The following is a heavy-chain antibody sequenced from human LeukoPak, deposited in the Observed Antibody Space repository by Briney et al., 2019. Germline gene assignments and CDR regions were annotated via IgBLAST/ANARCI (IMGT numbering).Heavy chain of an antibody. CDR2: IRSKANSYAT. V-gene: IGHV3-73*01. J-gene: IGHJ4*02. Sequence: QRWGSLRLSCAASGFTFSGSAIHWVRQASGKGLEWVGRIRSKANSYATTYGASVKGRFTFSRDDSKNTAYLQMNSLKTEDTAVYYCTRSLYYDSWSGYFGGEDFDYWGQGTLVTVSS. CDR3: TRSLYYDSWSGYFGGEDFDY. D-gene: IGHD3-3*01. CDR1: GFTFSGSA.